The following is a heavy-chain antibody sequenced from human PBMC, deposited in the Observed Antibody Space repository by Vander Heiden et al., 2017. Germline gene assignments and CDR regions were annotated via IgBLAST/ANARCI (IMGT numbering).Heavy chain of an antibody. CDR1: GFTFRRHV. D-gene: IGHD1-26*01. Sequence: EVQLLESGGGLVQPGGSLRLSCAASGFTFRRHVMNWVRQAPGKGLEWVSAISGRGDSTYYADSVKGRFTISRDNSKNTLYLQMNSLRAEDTAVYYCAKQMWELTFEYWGQGTLVTVPS. CDR2: ISGRGDST. J-gene: IGHJ4*02. CDR3: AKQMWELTFEY. V-gene: IGHV3-23*01.